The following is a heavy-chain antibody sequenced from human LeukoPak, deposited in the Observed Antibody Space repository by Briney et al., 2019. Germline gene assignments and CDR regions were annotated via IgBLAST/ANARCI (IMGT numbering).Heavy chain of an antibody. CDR2: ISYDGSNK. V-gene: IGHV3-30-3*01. CDR3: ARDTGGPPYD. Sequence: GRSLRLSCAASGFTFSSYAMHWVRQAPGKGLEWVAVISYDGSNKYYADSVKGRFTISRDNSKNTLYLQMNSLRAEDTAVYYCARDTGGPPYDWGQGTLVTVSS. J-gene: IGHJ4*02. CDR1: GFTFSSYA. D-gene: IGHD1-26*01.